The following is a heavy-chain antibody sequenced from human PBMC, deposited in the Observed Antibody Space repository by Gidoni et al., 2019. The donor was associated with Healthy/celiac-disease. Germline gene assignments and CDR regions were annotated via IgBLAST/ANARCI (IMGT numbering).Heavy chain of an antibody. D-gene: IGHD3-16*01. CDR1: GFTFRSYA. Sequence: EVQLLESGGGFVQPGGSLRLSCAASGFTFRSYAMSWVRQAPGKGLEWVSAISGSGGSTYYADSVKGRFTISRDNSKNTLYLQMNSLRAEDTAVYYCAKCLGGDYYYYYGMDVWGQGTTVTVSS. CDR2: ISGSGGST. CDR3: AKCLGGDYYYYYGMDV. J-gene: IGHJ6*02. V-gene: IGHV3-23*01.